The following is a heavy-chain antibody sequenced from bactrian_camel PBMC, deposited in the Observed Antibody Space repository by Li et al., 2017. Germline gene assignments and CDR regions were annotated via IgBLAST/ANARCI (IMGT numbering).Heavy chain of an antibody. CDR3: AADYGCLTAIHNLDAAPMRY. D-gene: IGHD1*01. J-gene: IGHJ4*01. CDR2: VERGGPGT. Sequence: QLVEFGGGSVQAGGSLRLSCEAARYHCVNCCMGWFHSAPGKEREGVAVVERGGPGTWYADSVKGRFTISKDYAGDTVYLQMNDLKPEDTAMYYCAADYGCLTAIHNLDAAPMRYWGQGTQVTVS. CDR1: RYHCVNCC. V-gene: IGHV3S60*01.